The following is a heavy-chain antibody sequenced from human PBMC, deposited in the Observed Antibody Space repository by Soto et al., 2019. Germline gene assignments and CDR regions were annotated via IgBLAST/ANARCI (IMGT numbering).Heavy chain of an antibody. CDR2: IHPVDSDT. Sequence: GESLKISCKGSGYSFTMYWIAWVRQMPGKGLERMGIIHPVDSDTRYSPSFEGQVTISVDKSISTAYLQWSSLKASDTAMYYCARRIIGTTFGMDVWGQGTTVTVSS. J-gene: IGHJ6*02. CDR1: GYSFTMYW. D-gene: IGHD1-20*01. CDR3: ARRIIGTTFGMDV. V-gene: IGHV5-51*01.